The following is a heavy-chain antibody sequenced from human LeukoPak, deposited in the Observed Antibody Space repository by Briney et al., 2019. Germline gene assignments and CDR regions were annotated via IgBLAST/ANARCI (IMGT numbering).Heavy chain of an antibody. CDR1: GGSISRSSYY. Sequence: SSETLSLTCTVSGGSISRSSYYWGWIRQPPGKGLEWIGSIYYSGSTYYNPSLKSRVTISVDTSKNQFSLKLSSVTAADTAVYYCARTTRAGEGNWFDPWGQGTLVTVSS. J-gene: IGHJ5*02. CDR3: ARTTRAGEGNWFDP. CDR2: IYYSGST. D-gene: IGHD3-16*01. V-gene: IGHV4-39*07.